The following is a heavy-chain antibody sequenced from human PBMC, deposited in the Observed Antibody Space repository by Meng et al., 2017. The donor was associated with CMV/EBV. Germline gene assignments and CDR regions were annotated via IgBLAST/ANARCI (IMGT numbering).Heavy chain of an antibody. CDR2: ISYDGSNK. CDR3: ARDLGIVVVPANYYGMDV. J-gene: IGHJ6*02. CDR1: GFTFSSYA. V-gene: IGHV3-30*04. Sequence: GESLKISCAASGFTFSSYAMHWVRQAPGKGLEWVAVISYDGSNKYYADSVKGRFTISRDNSKNTLYLQMNSLRAEDTAVYYCARDLGIVVVPANYYGMDVWGQGTTVTVSS. D-gene: IGHD2-2*03.